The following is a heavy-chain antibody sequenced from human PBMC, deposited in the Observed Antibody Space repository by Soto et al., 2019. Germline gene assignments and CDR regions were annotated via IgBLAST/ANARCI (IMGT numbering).Heavy chain of an antibody. CDR2: INPNSGGT. V-gene: IGHV1-2*04. J-gene: IGHJ6*02. Sequence: GASVKVSCKASGYTFTGYYMHWVRQAPGQGLEWMGWINPNSGGTNYAQKFQGWVTMTRDTSISTAYMELSRLRSDDTAVYYCARDFKGSGSYYPTATNYYYGMDVWGQGTTVTVSS. CDR1: GYTFTGYY. D-gene: IGHD3-10*01. CDR3: ARDFKGSGSYYPTATNYYYGMDV.